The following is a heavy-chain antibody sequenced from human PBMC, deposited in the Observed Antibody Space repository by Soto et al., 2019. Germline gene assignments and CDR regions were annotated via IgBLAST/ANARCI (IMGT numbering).Heavy chain of an antibody. CDR1: GFTFSDYD. J-gene: IGHJ6*02. D-gene: IGHD6-19*01. V-gene: IGHV3-11*01. CDR2: TSSSGSTI. CDR3: ARDPQGIAVDHSDYSGMDV. Sequence: QVELVESGGGLAKPGGSLRLSCAASGFTFSDYDMSWIRQAPGKGLEWVSYTSSSGSTIYYADSVKGRVTMSRDNAKNSTYRHMDSPRVEDTAVYSCARDPQGIAVDHSDYSGMDVWGQGTTVTVSS.